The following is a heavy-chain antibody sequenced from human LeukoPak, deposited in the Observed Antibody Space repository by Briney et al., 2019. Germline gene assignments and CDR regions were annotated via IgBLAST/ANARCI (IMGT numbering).Heavy chain of an antibody. CDR1: GFTFSDSA. D-gene: IGHD5-12*01. V-gene: IGHV3-73*01. Sequence: GSSLKLSCAASGFTFSDSAMHWVRQAAGKGVEWVGLIRSKPYNYSTAYAASVKGMFTISRDDSQNRTYLQMNSLKTEDTAVYYCTIGNIVAAISGEEYWGQGALVTASS. CDR2: IRSKPYNYST. CDR3: TIGNIVAAISGEEY. J-gene: IGHJ4*02.